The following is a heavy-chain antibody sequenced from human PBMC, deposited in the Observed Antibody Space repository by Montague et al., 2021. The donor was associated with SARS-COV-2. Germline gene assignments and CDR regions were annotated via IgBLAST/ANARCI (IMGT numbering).Heavy chain of an antibody. CDR2: IYWGDEK. J-gene: IGHJ4*02. V-gene: IGHV2-5*02. CDR1: GFSLRTSWVG. D-gene: IGHD3-10*01. Sequence: PALVKPTQTLTLTCSFSGFSLRTSWVGVGWIRQPPGKALDWLALIYWGDEKRFSPSLKSRLTITKDTFKDHVVLRMTNMDPVDTATYYCVHYASGSYYFHYWGQGTLVTVSS. CDR3: VHYASGSYYFHY.